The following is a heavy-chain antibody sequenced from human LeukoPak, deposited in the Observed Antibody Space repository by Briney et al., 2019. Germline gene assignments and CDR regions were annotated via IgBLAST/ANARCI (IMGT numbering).Heavy chain of an antibody. V-gene: IGHV1-8*01. Sequence: ASVKVSCKASGYSFSSYDINWVRQAPGQGLEWMGLMKPNSGNTDSAQKFQGRITMTTNTSIETAYMELSSLRSEDTAVYYCARDQGTTVMNWFDPWGQGTLVTVSS. J-gene: IGHJ5*02. CDR2: MKPNSGNT. CDR1: GYSFSSYD. CDR3: ARDQGTTVMNWFDP. D-gene: IGHD4-11*01.